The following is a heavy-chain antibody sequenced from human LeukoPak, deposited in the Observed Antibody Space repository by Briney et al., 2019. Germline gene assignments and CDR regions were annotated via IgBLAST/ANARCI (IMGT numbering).Heavy chain of an antibody. CDR2: IKSKTDGGTT. D-gene: IGHD5-12*01. V-gene: IGHV3-15*01. Sequence: PGGSLRLSCAASGFTFSNAWMSWVRQAPGKGLEWVGRIKSKTDGGTTDYAAPVKGRFTISRDDSKNTLYLQMNSLKTEDTAVYYCTTDYSGYSGYDNYWGQGTLVTVSS. CDR3: TTDYSGYSGYDNY. CDR1: GFTFSNAW. J-gene: IGHJ4*02.